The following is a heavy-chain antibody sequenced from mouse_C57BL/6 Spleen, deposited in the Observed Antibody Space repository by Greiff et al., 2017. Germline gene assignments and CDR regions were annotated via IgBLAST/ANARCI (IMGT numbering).Heavy chain of an antibody. Sequence: DVKLVESGGGLVKPGGSLKLSCAASGFTFSDYGMHWVRQAPETGLEWVAYISSGSSTIYYADTVKGRFTISRDNAKNTLFLQMTSLRCEDTAMYYCARQPDGYALDYWGQGTTLTVSS. D-gene: IGHD2-3*01. V-gene: IGHV5-17*01. J-gene: IGHJ2*01. CDR2: ISSGSSTI. CDR3: ARQPDGYALDY. CDR1: GFTFSDYG.